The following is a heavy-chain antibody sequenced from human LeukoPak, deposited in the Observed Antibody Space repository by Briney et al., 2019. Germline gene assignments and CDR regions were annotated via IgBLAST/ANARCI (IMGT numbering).Heavy chain of an antibody. J-gene: IGHJ5*02. Sequence: SETLSLTCTVSGGSISSYYWSWIRQPPGKGLEWIWYIYYSGSTNYNPSLKSRVTISVDTSKNQFSLKLSSVTAADTAVYYCARGGRNYYGSGSYTPNWFDPWGQGTLVTVSS. CDR3: ARGGRNYYGSGSYTPNWFDP. CDR2: IYYSGST. CDR1: GGSISSYY. D-gene: IGHD3-10*01. V-gene: IGHV4-59*01.